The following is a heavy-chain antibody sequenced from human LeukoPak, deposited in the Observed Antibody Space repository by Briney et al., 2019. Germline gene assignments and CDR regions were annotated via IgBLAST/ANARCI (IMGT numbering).Heavy chain of an antibody. CDR3: AKDAVPAAIIYHYYYYMDV. CDR2: ISSSGGNT. D-gene: IGHD2-2*02. Sequence: PGGSLRLSCAASGFTFSSYSMSWVRQAPGKGLEWVSSISSSGGNTYYPDSVKGRFTISRDNSKNTMYLQMNSLRAEDTAVYYCAKDAVPAAIIYHYYYYMDVWGKGTTVTVSS. CDR1: GFTFSSYS. V-gene: IGHV3-23*01. J-gene: IGHJ6*03.